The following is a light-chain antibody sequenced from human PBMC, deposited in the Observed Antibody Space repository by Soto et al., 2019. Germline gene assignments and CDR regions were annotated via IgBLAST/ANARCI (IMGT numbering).Light chain of an antibody. CDR2: EVS. V-gene: IGLV2-8*01. J-gene: IGLJ3*02. CDR3: SSYAGSNILM. CDR1: SSDIGEYSY. Sequence: QSVLTQPPSASGSPGQSVTISCTGTSSDIGEYSYVSWYQQHPGKAPKFIIYEVSKRPSGVPDRFSGSKSGNTASLTVSGLQAEDEADYYCSSYAGSNILMFGGGTQLTVL.